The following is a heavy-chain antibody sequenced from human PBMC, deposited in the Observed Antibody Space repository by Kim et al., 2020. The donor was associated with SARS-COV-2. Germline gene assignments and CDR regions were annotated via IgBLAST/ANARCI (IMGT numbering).Heavy chain of an antibody. V-gene: IGHV1-69*06. CDR2: A. D-gene: IGHD4-4*01. Sequence: ANYAKSCRSRVTMTADKSTSTAYMELSSLRSEDAAVYYCACRDDYNRDYWGQGTLVTVSS. CDR3: ACRDDYNRDY. J-gene: IGHJ4*02.